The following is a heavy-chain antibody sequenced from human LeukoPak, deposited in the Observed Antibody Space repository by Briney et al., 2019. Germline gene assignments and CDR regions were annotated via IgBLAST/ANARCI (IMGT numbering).Heavy chain of an antibody. CDR2: ISSGSGTI. J-gene: IGHJ3*02. D-gene: IGHD6-13*01. Sequence: GGSLRLSCAASRLTFSSYSMTWVRQAPGRGVERVSYISSGSGTIYYADSVKGRFTISRDNAKNSLYLQMNSLRAEDTAVYYCARGGILDAFDIWGQGTMVTVSS. CDR3: ARGGILDAFDI. V-gene: IGHV3-48*04. CDR1: RLTFSSYS.